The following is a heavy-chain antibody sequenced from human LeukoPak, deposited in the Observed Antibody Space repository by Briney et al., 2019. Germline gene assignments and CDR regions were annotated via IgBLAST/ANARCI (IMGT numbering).Heavy chain of an antibody. CDR3: ARLNSGTYLDY. Sequence: SGPTLVNPTQTLTLTCTFSGFSLSTSGMRVSWIRQPPGKALEWLPRIQWDDDKFYSTSLTTRLTISKDSPKNQLVLTMTNMDPGDTATYYCARLNSGTYLDYWGQGTLVTVSS. J-gene: IGHJ4*02. D-gene: IGHD1-26*01. CDR1: GFSLSTSGMR. CDR2: IQWDDDK. V-gene: IGHV2-70*04.